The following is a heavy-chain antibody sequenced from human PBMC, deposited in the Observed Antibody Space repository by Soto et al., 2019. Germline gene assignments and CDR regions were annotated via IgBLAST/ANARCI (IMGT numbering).Heavy chain of an antibody. D-gene: IGHD6-6*01. Sequence: ESGGGLVHPGGSLKLSCAVSGFTFSGSVMHWVRQAPGKGLEWLGRIRSRDSDYATSYAESVKGRVTISRDDSKNTAYLQVTSLKIEDTALYYCTTYGNSSKAFDYWGQGTLVTVSS. J-gene: IGHJ4*02. V-gene: IGHV3-73*01. CDR3: TTYGNSSKAFDY. CDR1: GFTFSGSV. CDR2: IRSRDSDYAT.